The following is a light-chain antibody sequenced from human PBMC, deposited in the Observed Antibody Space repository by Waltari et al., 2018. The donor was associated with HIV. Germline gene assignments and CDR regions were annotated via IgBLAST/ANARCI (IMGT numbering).Light chain of an antibody. J-gene: IGLJ2*01. Sequence: QSALTQPPSASGSPGQSVTISCTGTSSDVGAYNYVSWFQQHPGKAPKLIIYDVTKRPSVVPDRFSVSKAGNTAFLTVSGLQAEDEADYYCASHAGSKDVFGGGTRLTVL. CDR3: ASHAGSKDV. CDR1: SSDVGAYNY. CDR2: DVT. V-gene: IGLV2-8*01.